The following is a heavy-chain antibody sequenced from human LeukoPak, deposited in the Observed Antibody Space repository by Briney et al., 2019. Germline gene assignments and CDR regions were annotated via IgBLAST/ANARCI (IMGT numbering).Heavy chain of an antibody. D-gene: IGHD3-10*01. Sequence: LSETLSLTCVVYGGSFSGDYWSWIRQPPGRGLEWIGEINHSGRTNYNPSLKSRVTISVDTSKNQFSLKLSSVTAADTAVYYCASNYYGSGSLDYWGQGNLVTVSS. CDR3: ASNYYGSGSLDY. V-gene: IGHV4-34*01. CDR2: INHSGRT. CDR1: GGSFSGDY. J-gene: IGHJ4*02.